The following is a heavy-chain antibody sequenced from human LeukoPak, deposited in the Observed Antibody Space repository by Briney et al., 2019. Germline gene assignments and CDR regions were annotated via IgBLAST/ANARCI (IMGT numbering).Heavy chain of an antibody. CDR3: ARDWGEAASPLL. V-gene: IGHV4-39*07. CDR2: IYYSGST. Sequence: RPSETLSLTCTVSGGSISSSSYYWGWIRQPPGKGLEWIGSIYYSGSTYYNPSLKSRVTISVDTSKNQFSLKLSSVTAADTAVYYCARDWGEAASPLLWGQGTLVTVSS. J-gene: IGHJ4*02. CDR1: GGSISSSSYY. D-gene: IGHD3-16*01.